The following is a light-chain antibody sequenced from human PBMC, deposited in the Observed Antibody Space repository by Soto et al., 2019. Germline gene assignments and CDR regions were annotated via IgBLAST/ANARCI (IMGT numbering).Light chain of an antibody. CDR1: QSISRW. V-gene: IGKV1-5*03. Sequence: DIQMTQFPSTLSASVGDRVTITCRASQSISRWLAWYQQRPGKAPKLLIHSASSLDSGVPSRFSGSGSGTEFTLTINSLQPDDFTTYYCQQYNSDSGITFGGGTKVEIK. J-gene: IGKJ4*01. CDR2: SAS. CDR3: QQYNSDSGIT.